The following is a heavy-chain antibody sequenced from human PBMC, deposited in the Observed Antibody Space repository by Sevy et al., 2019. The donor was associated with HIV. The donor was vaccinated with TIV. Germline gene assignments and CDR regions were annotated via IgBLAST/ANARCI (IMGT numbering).Heavy chain of an antibody. CDR3: AKEDTSGYF. D-gene: IGHD3-22*01. Sequence: GGSLRLSCAASTFTFHTYVMSWVRQAPEKGLEWVSTISASGGYTYYADSVKGRFTISRDNSKNTVYLQMNSVRDEDTAVYYCAKEDTSGYFWGQGTLVTVSS. V-gene: IGHV3-23*01. CDR2: ISASGGYT. J-gene: IGHJ4*02. CDR1: TFTFHTYV.